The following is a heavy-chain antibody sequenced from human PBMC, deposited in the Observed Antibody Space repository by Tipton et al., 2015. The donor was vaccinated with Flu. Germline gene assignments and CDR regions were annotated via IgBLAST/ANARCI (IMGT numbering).Heavy chain of an antibody. J-gene: IGHJ5*02. CDR1: GVSISTTIYY. Sequence: TLSLTCTVSGVSISTTIYYWGWVRQHPGKGLEWIGYIYYIGSTFYNPSLETRTSISVDTSENRFSLEMKSVTAADTAVYYCARVHGDSGSLRFDPWGQGLLVTVSS. CDR2: IYYIGST. D-gene: IGHD3-10*01. V-gene: IGHV4-31*03. CDR3: ARVHGDSGSLRFDP.